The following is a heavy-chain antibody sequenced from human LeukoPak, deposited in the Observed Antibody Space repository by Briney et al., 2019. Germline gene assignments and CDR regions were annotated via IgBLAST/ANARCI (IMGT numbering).Heavy chain of an antibody. CDR2: IYYSGST. V-gene: IGHV4-59*01. CDR3: ARVKYYDFWSGYYYYYYGMDV. Sequence: PSETLSLTCTVSGGSISSYYWSWIRQPPGKGLEWIGYIYYSGSTNYNPSLKSRVTISVDTSKNQFSLKLSSVTAADTAVYYCARVKYYDFWSGYYYYYYGMDVWGQGTLVTVSS. D-gene: IGHD3-3*01. CDR1: GGSISSYY. J-gene: IGHJ6*02.